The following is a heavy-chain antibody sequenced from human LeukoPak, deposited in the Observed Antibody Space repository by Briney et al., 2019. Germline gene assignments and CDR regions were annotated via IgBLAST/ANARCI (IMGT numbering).Heavy chain of an antibody. D-gene: IGHD3-10*01. V-gene: IGHV4-31*03. Sequence: SETLPLTCTVSGGSISSGGYYWSWIRQHPGKGLEWIGYIYYSGSTYYNPSLKSRVTISVDTSKNQFSLKLSSVTAADTAVYYCARELVVWGVIDYWGQGTLVTVSS. J-gene: IGHJ4*02. CDR1: GGSISSGGYY. CDR3: ARELVVWGVIDY. CDR2: IYYSGST.